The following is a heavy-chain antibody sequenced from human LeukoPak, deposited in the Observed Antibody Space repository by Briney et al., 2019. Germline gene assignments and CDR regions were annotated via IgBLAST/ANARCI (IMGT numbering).Heavy chain of an antibody. J-gene: IGHJ4*02. CDR2: IWYDGSNK. D-gene: IGHD5-24*01. CDR1: GFTFSSYG. CDR3: ARGTTLHGYNYGDY. V-gene: IGHV3-33*01. Sequence: PGGSLRLSCAASGFTFSSYGMHWVRQAPGKGLEWVAVIWYDGSNKYYADSVKGRFTISRDNSKNTLYLQMNSLRAEDTAVYYCARGTTLHGYNYGDYWGQGTLVTVSS.